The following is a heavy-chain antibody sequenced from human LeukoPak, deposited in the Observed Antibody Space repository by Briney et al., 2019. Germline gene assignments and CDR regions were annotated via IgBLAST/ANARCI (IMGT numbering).Heavy chain of an antibody. J-gene: IGHJ4*02. CDR2: INPSGGST. CDR1: GYTFTSYY. V-gene: IGHV1-46*01. D-gene: IGHD1-26*01. CDR3: ARAGKWELYDY. Sequence: ASVKVSCKASGYTFTSYYMHWVRQAPGQGLEWMGIINPSGGSTSYAQKFQGRVTMTRDASTSTVYMELSSLRSEDTAVYYCARAGKWELYDYWGQGTLVTVSS.